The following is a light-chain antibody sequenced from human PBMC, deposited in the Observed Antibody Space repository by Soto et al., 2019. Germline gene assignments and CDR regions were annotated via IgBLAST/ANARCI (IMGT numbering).Light chain of an antibody. CDR2: EVS. Sequence: QSELTQPASVSGSPGQSITISCTGTSSDVGGYNYVSWFQQHPGKAPKLKIYEVSNRPSGVSNRFSGSKSGNTASLTISELQAEDEADYYCTSFTTISTWVFGGGTKLTVL. J-gene: IGLJ3*02. CDR3: TSFTTISTWV. V-gene: IGLV2-14*01. CDR1: SSDVGGYNY.